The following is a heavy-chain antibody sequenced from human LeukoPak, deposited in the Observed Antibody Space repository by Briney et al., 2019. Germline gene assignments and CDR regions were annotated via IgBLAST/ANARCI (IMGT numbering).Heavy chain of an antibody. V-gene: IGHV4-59*01. CDR3: ARVRGDFETD. D-gene: IGHD3-16*01. Sequence: SETLSLTCSVSGGSISSYYWTWIRQPPGKGLEWIGYRYYSGGTTYNPSLKSRVTISVDTSKSQFSLKLISVTAADTAIYYCARVRGDFETDWGQGTLVTVSS. J-gene: IGHJ1*01. CDR2: RYYSGGT. CDR1: GGSISSYY.